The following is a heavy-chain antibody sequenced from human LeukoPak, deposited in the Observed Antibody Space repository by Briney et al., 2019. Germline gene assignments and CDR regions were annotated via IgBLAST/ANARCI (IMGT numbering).Heavy chain of an antibody. CDR3: ARGARGGVLRYFDWLLDY. Sequence: SETLSLTCTVSGGSISSSSYYWGWIRQPPGKGLEWIGSIYYSGSTYYNPSLKSRVTISVDTSKNQFSLKLSSVTAADTAVYYCARGARGGVLRYFDWLLDYWGQGTLVTVSS. V-gene: IGHV4-39*07. J-gene: IGHJ4*02. CDR2: IYYSGST. D-gene: IGHD3-9*01. CDR1: GGSISSSSYY.